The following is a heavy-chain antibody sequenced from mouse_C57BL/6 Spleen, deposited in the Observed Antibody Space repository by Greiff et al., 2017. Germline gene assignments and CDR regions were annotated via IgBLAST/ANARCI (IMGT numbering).Heavy chain of an antibody. D-gene: IGHD4-1*01. CDR3: ARDGTEYFDY. Sequence: EVKLMESGGGLVKPGGSLKLSCAASGFTFSSYAMSWVRQTPEKRLEWVATISDGGSYTYYPDNVKGRFTISRDNAKNNRYLQMSHLKSEDTAMYYCARDGTEYFDYWGQGTTLTVSS. V-gene: IGHV5-4*01. J-gene: IGHJ2*01. CDR1: GFTFSSYA. CDR2: ISDGGSYT.